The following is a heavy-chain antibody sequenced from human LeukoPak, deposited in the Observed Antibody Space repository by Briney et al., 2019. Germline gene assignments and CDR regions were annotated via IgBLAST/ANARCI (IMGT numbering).Heavy chain of an antibody. CDR3: VRVWPPNAVDRGMTYSYFNALDV. CDR2: ISPYDGNT. J-gene: IGHJ6*02. CDR1: NYTFASYG. Sequence: ASVTVSCAASNYTFASYGLSWVGQAPGQGLQWVGWISPYDGNTDYAQRFQARVTMTIDRATRTVYMDLKRLRLDDTAVYYCVRVWPPNAVDRGMTYSYFNALDVWGQGTTVIVSS. D-gene: IGHD1-1*01. V-gene: IGHV1-18*01.